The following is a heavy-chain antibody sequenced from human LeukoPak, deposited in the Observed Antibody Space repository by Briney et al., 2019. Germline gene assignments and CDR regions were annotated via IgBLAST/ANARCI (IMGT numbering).Heavy chain of an antibody. J-gene: IGHJ4*02. D-gene: IGHD2-2*01. CDR3: ARRGGTESTSCHY. CDR1: GGSISSSSYY. Sequence: SETLSLTCTVSGGSISSSSYYWGWIRQPPGKGLEWIGSIYYSGSTYYNPSLKSRVTISVDTSKNQFSLKLSSVTAADTAVYYCARRGGTESTSCHYWGQGTLVTVSS. CDR2: IYYSGST. V-gene: IGHV4-39*01.